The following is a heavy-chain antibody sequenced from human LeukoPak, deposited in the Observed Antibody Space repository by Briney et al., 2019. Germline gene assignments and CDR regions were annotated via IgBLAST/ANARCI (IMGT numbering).Heavy chain of an antibody. J-gene: IGHJ4*02. V-gene: IGHV1-46*01. D-gene: IGHD5-18*01. CDR2: IDPSSGNT. CDR1: GYALTNYY. CDR3: ATYPGPTIQGSFDY. Sequence: ASVKVSCKASGYALTNYYTSWVRQAPGQGPEWMGAIDPSSGNTQFAPKFEGRVTVTTDTSTSTVYMEMSSLRSDDTAMYYCATYPGPTIQGSFDYWGQGTLVTVSS.